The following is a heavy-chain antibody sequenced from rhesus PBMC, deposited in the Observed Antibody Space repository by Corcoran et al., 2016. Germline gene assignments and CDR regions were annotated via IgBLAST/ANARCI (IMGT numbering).Heavy chain of an antibody. CDR2: ISYRGRT. CDR1: RYSIRSGYGL. D-gene: IGHD4-23*01. V-gene: IGHV4-122*02. CDR3: ASGRYSNYFDFDY. Sequence: QLQLQESGPGLVNPSETLSLTCGVSRYSIRSGYGLTWIRPSPWLALEWIASISYRGRTTYDPARKSRVTSSRDTAENQFSLKLSSGTAADTAGYYWASGRYSNYFDFDYWGQGVLVTVSS. J-gene: IGHJ4*01.